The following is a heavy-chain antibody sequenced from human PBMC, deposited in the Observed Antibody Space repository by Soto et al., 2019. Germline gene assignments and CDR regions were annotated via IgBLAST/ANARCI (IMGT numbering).Heavy chain of an antibody. J-gene: IGHJ4*02. CDR2: VYRTGST. V-gene: IGHV4-4*02. D-gene: IGHD6-13*01. CDR1: GGSISTSNW. CDR3: ARARATIAAAAIFDC. Sequence: QVQLQESGPGLVKPSGTLSLTCAVSGGSISTSNWWSWVRQPPGKGLEWIGEVYRTGSTNYNPSLESRVIVSADKSKNQFSLKLTSVNAADTAVYYCARARATIAAAAIFDCWGQGTLVTVSS.